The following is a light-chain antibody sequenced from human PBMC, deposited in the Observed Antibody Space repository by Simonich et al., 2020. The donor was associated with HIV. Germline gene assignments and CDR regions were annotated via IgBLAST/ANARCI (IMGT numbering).Light chain of an antibody. Sequence: QSALTQPASVSGSPGQSITISCTGTSSDVGGYNYVSWYQKHPVKAPKLMIYDVSKRPSGVSNRFSGSKSGNTASLTISGLQAEDEADYYCTSYTSSSTLVFGGGTKLTVL. J-gene: IGLJ2*01. CDR2: DVS. CDR3: TSYTSSSTLV. CDR1: SSDVGGYNY. V-gene: IGLV2-14*03.